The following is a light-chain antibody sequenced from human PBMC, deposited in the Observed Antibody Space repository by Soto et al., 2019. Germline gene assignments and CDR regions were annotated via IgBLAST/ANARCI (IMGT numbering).Light chain of an antibody. V-gene: IGKV3-20*01. J-gene: IGKJ2*01. CDR2: GAS. CDR3: QQYGSSSYT. CDR1: QSVSSSY. Sequence: IVLTQSPGTLPLSPGERATLSCRASQSVSSSYLAWYQQKPGQAPRLLIYGASSRATGIPDRFSGSGSGTDFTLTISRLEPEDCAVYYCQQYGSSSYTFGQGTKLEIK.